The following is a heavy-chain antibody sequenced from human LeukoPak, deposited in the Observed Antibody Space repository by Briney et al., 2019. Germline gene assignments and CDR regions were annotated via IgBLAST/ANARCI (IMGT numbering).Heavy chain of an antibody. J-gene: IGHJ3*02. CDR2: IYYSGST. CDR1: GGSISSYY. D-gene: IGHD3-22*01. Sequence: SETLSLTCTVSGGSISSYYWSWIGQPPGKGLEWIGYIYYSGSTNYNPSLKSRVTISVDTSKNQFSLKLSSVTAADTAVYYCARHAVYYYDHDAFDIWGQGTMVTVSS. V-gene: IGHV4-59*08. CDR3: ARHAVYYYDHDAFDI.